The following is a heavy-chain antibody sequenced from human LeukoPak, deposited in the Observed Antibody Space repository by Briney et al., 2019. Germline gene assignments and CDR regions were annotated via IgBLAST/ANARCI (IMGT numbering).Heavy chain of an antibody. J-gene: IGHJ4*02. CDR2: IKQDGSEK. CDR1: GFTFSGYW. V-gene: IGHV3-7*01. CDR3: ARGRDGYNC. D-gene: IGHD5-24*01. Sequence: GGSLRLSCAASGFTFSGYWMSWVRQAPGKGLEWVANIKQDGSEKYYVDSVKGRFTISRDNAKNSLYLQMNSLRAEDTAVYYCARGRDGYNCWGQGTLVTVSS.